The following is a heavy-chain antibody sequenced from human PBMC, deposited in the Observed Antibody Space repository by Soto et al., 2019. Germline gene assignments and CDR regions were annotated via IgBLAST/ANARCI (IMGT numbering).Heavy chain of an antibody. CDR3: ATSYGNAWYTY. CDR1: GGTFSSYA. Sequence: GASVKVSCKASGGTFSSYAISWVRQAPGQGLEWMGWINPISGSTNYAQKFQGRVTMTGDTSISTAYMELSRLRSDDTAVYYCATSYGNAWYTYWGQGTQVTVSS. V-gene: IGHV1-2*02. J-gene: IGHJ4*02. CDR2: INPISGST. D-gene: IGHD6-13*01.